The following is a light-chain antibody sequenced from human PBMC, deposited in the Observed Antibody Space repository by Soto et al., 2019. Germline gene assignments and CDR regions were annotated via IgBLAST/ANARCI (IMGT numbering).Light chain of an antibody. Sequence: EVVMTQSPSTLSVSPGEGATLSCRASQSVSSKLAWYQQKPGQAPRLLIYGASTRATGIPARFSGSESGTEFALTISSLQSEDFAVYYCQQYDNWPFTFGPGTKVDIK. CDR3: QQYDNWPFT. CDR1: QSVSSK. V-gene: IGKV3-15*01. J-gene: IGKJ3*01. CDR2: GAS.